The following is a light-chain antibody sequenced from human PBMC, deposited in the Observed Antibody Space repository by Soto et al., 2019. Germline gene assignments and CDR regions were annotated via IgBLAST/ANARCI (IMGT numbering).Light chain of an antibody. CDR2: GAS. J-gene: IGKJ4*01. V-gene: IGKV3-15*01. Sequence: EIVMTQSPATLSVSPGERATLSCRASESVRSNLAWYQQKPGQAPRLLIYGASTRATGIPARFSGSGSGTEFTLTISSLQSEDCAAYYCQQYNNWPLTFGGGTKVEIK. CDR3: QQYNNWPLT. CDR1: ESVRSN.